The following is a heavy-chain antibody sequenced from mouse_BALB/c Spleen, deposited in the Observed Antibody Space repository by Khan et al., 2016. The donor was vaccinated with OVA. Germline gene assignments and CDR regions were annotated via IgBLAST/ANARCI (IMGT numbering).Heavy chain of an antibody. V-gene: IGHV9-3-1*01. CDR1: GYTFTNYG. J-gene: IGHJ4*01. D-gene: IGHD1-1*01. CDR2: IYTYTGEP. CDR3: ARGSSRTMDY. Sequence: QVQLQQSGPELKKPGETVKISCKASGYTFTNYGMHWVKQAPGKGLKWMGWIYTYTGEPTYADDFKGRFAFSLESSASTAFLQINNLTNDDTATYCCARGSSRTMDYWGQGTSVTVSS.